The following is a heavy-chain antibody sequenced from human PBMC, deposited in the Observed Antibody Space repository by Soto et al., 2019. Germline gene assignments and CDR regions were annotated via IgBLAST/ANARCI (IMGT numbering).Heavy chain of an antibody. V-gene: IGHV4-61*01. CDR3: ARSMFYSDGTNSSPFAY. J-gene: IGHJ4*02. D-gene: IGHD3-22*01. CDR2: FYYTGSI. Sequence: QVQLQESGPGLVKPSETLSLTCTVSGGSVSSGNYYWSWIRQPPGKGLEWIGYFYYTGSINYNPSLKRRVHIVIDASKNQFSLRLSSATAADTAVYCCARSMFYSDGTNSSPFAYWGQGTLVTASS. CDR1: GGSVSSGNYY.